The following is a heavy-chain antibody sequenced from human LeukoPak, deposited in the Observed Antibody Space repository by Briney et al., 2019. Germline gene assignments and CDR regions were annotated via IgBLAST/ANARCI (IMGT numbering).Heavy chain of an antibody. CDR3: ARGHSSSWNSFDY. CDR2: ISGSGTI. J-gene: IGHJ4*02. Sequence: SETLSLTCTVSGGSIHSYWSWIRQPAGKGLEWIGRISGSGTITYNPALQSRLTISIDTSKNQFSLKLMSVTAADTAVYYCARGHSSSWNSFDYWGQGTLVTVSS. CDR1: GGSIHSY. D-gene: IGHD6-13*01. V-gene: IGHV4-4*07.